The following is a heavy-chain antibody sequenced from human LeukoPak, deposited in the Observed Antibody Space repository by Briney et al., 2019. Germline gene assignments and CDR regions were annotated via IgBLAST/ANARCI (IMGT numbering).Heavy chain of an antibody. V-gene: IGHV3-48*03. Sequence: GGSLRLSCAASGFTFSSYEMNWVRQAPGKGLEWVSYISSSGSTIYYADSVKGRFTISRDNAKNSLYLQMNSLRAEDTAVYYCASGGISSSWYYYYYMDVWGKGTTVTVSS. CDR2: ISSSGSTI. CDR1: GFTFSSYE. D-gene: IGHD6-13*01. J-gene: IGHJ6*03. CDR3: ASGGISSSWYYYYYMDV.